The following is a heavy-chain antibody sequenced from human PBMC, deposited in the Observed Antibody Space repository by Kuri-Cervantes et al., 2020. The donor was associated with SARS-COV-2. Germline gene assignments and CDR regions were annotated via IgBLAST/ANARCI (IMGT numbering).Heavy chain of an antibody. V-gene: IGHV1-46*01. CDR1: GYTFTSYY. CDR3: ASRTENSVFASGGGHYYYMDV. CDR2: INPSGGST. J-gene: IGHJ6*03. Sequence: ASVKVSCKASGYTFTSYYMHWVRQAPGQGLEWMGIINPSGGSTSYAQKFQGRVTMTRDTSISTAYMELSRLRSDDTAVYYCASRTENSVFASGGGHYYYMDVWGKGTTVTVSS. D-gene: IGHD3-3*02.